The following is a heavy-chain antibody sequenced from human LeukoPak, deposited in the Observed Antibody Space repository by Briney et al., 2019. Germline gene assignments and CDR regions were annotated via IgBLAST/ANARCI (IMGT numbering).Heavy chain of an antibody. V-gene: IGHV3-23*01. CDR3: AKVIRSSGWYVDY. D-gene: IGHD6-19*01. J-gene: IGHJ4*02. CDR1: RFTFSTYA. CDR2: LTASGNTA. Sequence: GGSLRLSCAASRFTFSTYAMSWVRQAPGKGLAWVSGLTASGNTAFYADSVKGRFTISRDNSKNTLYLQMNSLRAEDTAVYYCAKVIRSSGWYVDYWGQGTLVTVSS.